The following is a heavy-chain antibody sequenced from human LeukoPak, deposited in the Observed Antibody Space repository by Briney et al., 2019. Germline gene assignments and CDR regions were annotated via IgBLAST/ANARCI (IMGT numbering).Heavy chain of an antibody. CDR3: ARSGYSYGSPIYYYYYYMDV. D-gene: IGHD5-18*01. CDR1: GGSISSSSYY. CDR2: INHSGST. V-gene: IGHV4-39*07. J-gene: IGHJ6*03. Sequence: SETLSLTCTVSGGSISSSSYYWGWIRQPPGKGLEWIGEINHSGSTNYNPSLKSRVTISLDTSKNQFSLKLSSVTAADTAVYYCARSGYSYGSPIYYYYYYMDVWGKGTTVTVSS.